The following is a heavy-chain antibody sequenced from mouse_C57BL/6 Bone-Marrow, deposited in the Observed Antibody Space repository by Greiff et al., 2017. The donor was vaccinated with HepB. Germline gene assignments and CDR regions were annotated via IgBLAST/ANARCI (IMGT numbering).Heavy chain of an antibody. Sequence: QVQLQQSGPGLVAPSQSLSITCTVSGFSLTSYAISWVRQPPGKGLEWLGVIWTGGGTNYNSALKSRLSISKDNSKSQVFLKMNSLQTDDTARYYCAIYDGYQGAWFAYWGQGTLVTVSA. J-gene: IGHJ3*01. CDR3: AIYDGYQGAWFAY. D-gene: IGHD2-3*01. CDR2: IWTGGGT. CDR1: GFSLTSYA. V-gene: IGHV2-9-1*01.